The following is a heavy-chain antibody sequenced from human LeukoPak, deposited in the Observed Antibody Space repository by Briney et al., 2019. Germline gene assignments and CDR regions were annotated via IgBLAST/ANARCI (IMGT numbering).Heavy chain of an antibody. D-gene: IGHD5-12*01. CDR3: ARGRSDSGYVEDWFDP. CDR2: INPNSGGT. J-gene: IGHJ5*02. Sequence: ASVKVSCKASGYTFTGYYIHWVRQAPEQGLEWMGWINPNSGGTNYAQKFQGRVTMTRDTSISTAYMDVSRLRSDDTAVCYCARGRSDSGYVEDWFDPWGQGTLVTVSS. V-gene: IGHV1-2*02. CDR1: GYTFTGYY.